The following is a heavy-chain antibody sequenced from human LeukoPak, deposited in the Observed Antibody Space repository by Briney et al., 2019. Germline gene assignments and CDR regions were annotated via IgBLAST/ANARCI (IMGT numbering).Heavy chain of an antibody. CDR1: GGSISSNKW. CDR3: ARLMGRGYCIGNSWRGETFAP. V-gene: IGHV4-4*02. Sequence: SQTLSLACAVSGGSISSNKWWCWVRQPPGKGLEWSGEIYHSGRTNYNPSLKTRVTISVEKSKNQFSLKLSSVTAADTAVYYCARLMGRGYCIGNSWRGETFAPWGQGTLVTVS. J-gene: IGHJ5*02. CDR2: IYHSGRT. D-gene: IGHD2-2*01.